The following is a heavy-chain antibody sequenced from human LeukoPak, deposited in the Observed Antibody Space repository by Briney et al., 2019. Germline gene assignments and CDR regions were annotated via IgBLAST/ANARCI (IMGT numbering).Heavy chain of an antibody. CDR1: GFTFSRSD. J-gene: IGHJ4*02. Sequence: GRSLRLSCAASGFTFSRSDMHWVRQAPGKGLEWVAVISIDGSIKFYGDSLEGRFIISRDNSNNTLYLQMNSLRVEDTAVYYCAREGIFGVPDYFDHWGQGTLVTVSS. CDR3: AREGIFGVPDYFDH. D-gene: IGHD3-10*02. V-gene: IGHV3-30*01. CDR2: ISIDGSIK.